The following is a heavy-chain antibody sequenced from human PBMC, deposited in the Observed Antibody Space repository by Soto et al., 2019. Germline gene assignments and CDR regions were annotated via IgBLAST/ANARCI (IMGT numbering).Heavy chain of an antibody. Sequence: PSETLSLTCAVYGGSFSGYYWSWIRQPPGKGLEWIGYIYYSGSTYYNPSLKSRVTISVDTSKNQFSLKLSSVTAADTAVYYCARVPGYSSPSYGMDVWGQGTTVTVSS. D-gene: IGHD6-13*01. CDR3: ARVPGYSSPSYGMDV. CDR2: IYYSGST. CDR1: GGSFSGYY. J-gene: IGHJ6*02. V-gene: IGHV4-30-4*08.